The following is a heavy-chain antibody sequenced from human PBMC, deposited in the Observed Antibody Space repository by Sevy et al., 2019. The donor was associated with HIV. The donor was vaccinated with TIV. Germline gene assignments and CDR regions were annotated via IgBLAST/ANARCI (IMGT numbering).Heavy chain of an antibody. D-gene: IGHD3-3*01. J-gene: IGHJ6*03. CDR1: GFTFSNAW. CDR2: IKSKTDGGTT. CDR3: TTLGEEEPDYDFWSGYYVGGSYYYYYYMDV. V-gene: IGHV3-15*01. Sequence: GGSLRLSCAASGFTFSNAWMSWVRQAPGKGLEWVGRIKSKTDGGTTDYAAPGKGRVTITRDDSKNTLYLQMNSLKTEDTAVYYCTTLGEEEPDYDFWSGYYVGGSYYYYYYMDVWGKGTTVTVSS.